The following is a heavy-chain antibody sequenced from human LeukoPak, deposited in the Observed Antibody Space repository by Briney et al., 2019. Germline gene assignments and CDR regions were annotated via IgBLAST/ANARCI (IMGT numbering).Heavy chain of an antibody. V-gene: IGHV2-70*04. Sequence: SGPALVKPTQTLTLTCTFSGFSLDTSTMRVSWIRQPPGKAPEWLARIDWDDDKFYSPSLKTRLTISKDTSKNQVVLTMTNMDTVDTATYYCARTTGSGNFDYWGQGSLVAVSS. CDR1: GFSLDTSTMR. D-gene: IGHD3-3*01. CDR3: ARTTGSGNFDY. CDR2: IDWDDDK. J-gene: IGHJ4*02.